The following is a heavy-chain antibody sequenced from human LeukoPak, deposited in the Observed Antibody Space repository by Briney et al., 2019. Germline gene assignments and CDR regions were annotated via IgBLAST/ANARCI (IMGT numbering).Heavy chain of an antibody. V-gene: IGHV3-30*02. D-gene: IGHD2-21*01. CDR2: IRYDGSNK. CDR1: GFTFSSYG. Sequence: GGSLRLSCAASGFTFSSYGMHWVRQAPGKGLEWVAFIRYDGSNKYYADSVKGRFTISRDNSKNTLYLQMNSLRAEDTAVYYCAKENVFPSDMDVWGKGTTVTVSS. CDR3: AKENVFPSDMDV. J-gene: IGHJ6*03.